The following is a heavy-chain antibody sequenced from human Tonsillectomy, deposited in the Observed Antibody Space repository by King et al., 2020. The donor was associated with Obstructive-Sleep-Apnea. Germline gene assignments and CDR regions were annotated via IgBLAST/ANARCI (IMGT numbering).Heavy chain of an antibody. CDR2: ISPDGSIL. CDR1: GFTFTSSW. V-gene: IGHV3-7*03. CDR3: GTDHGYGAIDY. J-gene: IGHJ4*02. Sequence: VQLVESGGGLVQPGESLRLSCVVSGFTFTSSWMTWLRQAPGKGLEGVANISPDGSILYHADSVKGRFTVSRDNAKNSLYLEMNNLRAEDTAVYYCGTDHGYGAIDYWGQGTLVTVSS. D-gene: IGHD4-17*01.